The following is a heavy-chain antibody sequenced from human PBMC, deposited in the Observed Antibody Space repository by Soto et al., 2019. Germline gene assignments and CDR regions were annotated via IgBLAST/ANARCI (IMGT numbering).Heavy chain of an antibody. CDR2: ISSSSSYI. Sequence: GGSLRLSCAASGFTFSSYSMNWVRQAPGKGLEWVSSISSSSSYIYYADSVKGRFTISRDNAKNSLYLQMNSLRAEDTAVYYCARDSRGGWYYYMDVWGKGTTVTVSS. V-gene: IGHV3-21*01. CDR3: ARDSRGGWYYYMDV. CDR1: GFTFSSYS. J-gene: IGHJ6*03. D-gene: IGHD6-19*01.